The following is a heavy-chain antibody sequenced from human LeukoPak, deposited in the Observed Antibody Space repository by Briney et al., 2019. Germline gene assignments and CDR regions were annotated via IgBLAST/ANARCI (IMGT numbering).Heavy chain of an antibody. Sequence: SETLSLTCAVSGGSISSGGYSWSWIRQPPGKGLEWIGYIYHSGSTYYNPSLKSRVTISVDRSKNQLSLKLSSVTAADTAVYYCARTRLLLLFDYWGQGTLVTVSS. D-gene: IGHD3-22*01. CDR3: ARTRLLLLFDY. V-gene: IGHV4-30-2*01. CDR2: IYHSGST. J-gene: IGHJ4*02. CDR1: GGSISSGGYS.